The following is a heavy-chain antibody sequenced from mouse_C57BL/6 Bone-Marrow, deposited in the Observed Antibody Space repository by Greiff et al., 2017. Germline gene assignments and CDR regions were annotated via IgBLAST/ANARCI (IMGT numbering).Heavy chain of an antibody. CDR2: IYPGSGST. J-gene: IGHJ1*03. CDR1: GYTFTSYW. V-gene: IGHV1-55*01. D-gene: IGHD2-5*01. Sequence: VKLQESGAELVKPGASVKLSCKASGYTFTSYWITWVKQRPGQGLEWIGDIYPGSGSTNYNEKFKSKATLTVDKSSSTAYMQLSSLTSEDSAVYYCARPYYSNGWCCDVWGTGTAVTVTS. CDR3: ARPYYSNGWCCDV.